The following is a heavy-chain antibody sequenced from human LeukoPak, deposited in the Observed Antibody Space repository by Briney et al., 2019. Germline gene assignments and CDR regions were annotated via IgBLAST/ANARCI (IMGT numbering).Heavy chain of an antibody. J-gene: IGHJ4*02. CDR2: MNPNSGNT. V-gene: IGHV1-8*01. CDR3: ARTYYDSSGYYLGLGY. D-gene: IGHD3-22*01. CDR1: GYTFTSYD. Sequence: ASVKVSCKASGYTFTSYDINWVRQATGQGLEWMGWMNPNSGNTGYAQKFQGRVTMTRNTSISTAYMEQSSLRSEDTAVYYCARTYYDSSGYYLGLGYWGQGTLVTVSS.